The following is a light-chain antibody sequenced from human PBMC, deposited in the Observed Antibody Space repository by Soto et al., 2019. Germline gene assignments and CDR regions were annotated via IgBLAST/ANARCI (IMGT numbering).Light chain of an antibody. J-gene: IGKJ2*01. Sequence: EIVMTQSPPSLTVTPGEPASISCRSSQRLLHSNGNHFLDWYLQKPGQSPQLLIYLGSNRASGGPDRVRGSGAGKDFTLKISRVEAGDVGVYYCMQALQTPYTFGQGTKLEIK. CDR3: MQALQTPYT. CDR2: LGS. V-gene: IGKV2-28*01. CDR1: QRLLHSNGNHF.